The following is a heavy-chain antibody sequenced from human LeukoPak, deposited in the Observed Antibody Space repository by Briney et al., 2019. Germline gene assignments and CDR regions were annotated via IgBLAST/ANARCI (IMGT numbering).Heavy chain of an antibody. Sequence: ASVKVSCKASVYTFTGYYMHWVRQAPGQGLEWMGRINPNSGGTNYAQKFQGRVTMTRDTSISTAYMELSRLRSDDTVVYYCARGIITPYYYDSSGYQDYFDYWGQGTLVTVSS. D-gene: IGHD3-22*01. V-gene: IGHV1-2*05. CDR3: ARGIITPYYYDSSGYQDYFDY. CDR1: VYTFTGYY. CDR2: INPNSGGT. J-gene: IGHJ4*02.